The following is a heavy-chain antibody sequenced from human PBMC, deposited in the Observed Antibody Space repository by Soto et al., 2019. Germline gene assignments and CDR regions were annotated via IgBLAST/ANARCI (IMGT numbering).Heavy chain of an antibody. D-gene: IGHD1-26*01. CDR3: ARGGMPGMRAHSWFDP. J-gene: IGHJ5*02. V-gene: IGHV3-30-3*01. CDR1: GFTFSSYA. Sequence: PGGSLRLSCAASGFTFSSYAMHWVRQAPGKGLEWVAVISYDGSNKYYADSVKGRFTISRDNSKNTLYLQMNSLRAEDTAVYYCARGGMPGMRAHSWFDPWGQGTLVTVSS. CDR2: ISYDGSNK.